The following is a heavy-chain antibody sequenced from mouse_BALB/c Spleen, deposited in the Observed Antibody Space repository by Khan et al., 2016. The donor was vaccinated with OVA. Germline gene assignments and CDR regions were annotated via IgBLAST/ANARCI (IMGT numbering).Heavy chain of an antibody. V-gene: IGHV3-8*02. J-gene: IGHJ3*01. CDR2: IIYTGYT. D-gene: IGHD2-14*01. CDR3: AGSTDRYAFVY. Sequence: EVQLQESGPSLVQPSQTLSLTCSVTGDSITTGYWNWIRKSPGNKLEYMGYIIYTGYTYYNPSLKSRISITRHTSTNQYYLQLNSVTDEDTATYYCAGSTDRYAFVYWGQGTLVTVSA. CDR1: GDSITTGY.